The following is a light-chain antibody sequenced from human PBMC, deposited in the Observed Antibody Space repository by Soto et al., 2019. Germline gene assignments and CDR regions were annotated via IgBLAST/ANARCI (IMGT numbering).Light chain of an antibody. V-gene: IGKV3-20*01. J-gene: IGKJ1*01. CDR1: QSVSSSY. Sequence: EIVLTQSPGTLSLSPGERATLSCRASQSVSSSYLAWYQEKPGQAPRLLIYGASSRATGIPGRFSGGGSGTDFTLPISRLEPEDFAVYYCQQYGSSRWTFGQGTKVEIK. CDR2: GAS. CDR3: QQYGSSRWT.